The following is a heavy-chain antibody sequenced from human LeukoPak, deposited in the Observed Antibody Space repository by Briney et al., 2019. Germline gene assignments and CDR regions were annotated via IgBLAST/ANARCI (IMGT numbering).Heavy chain of an antibody. CDR3: ARRRSFWSGYYAYGMDV. V-gene: IGHV4-59*01. J-gene: IGHJ6*02. CDR2: IYYSGST. Sequence: PSETLSLTCTVSGGSISSYYWSWIRQPAGKGLEWIGYIYYSGSTNYNPSLKSRVTISVDTSKNQFSLKLSSVTAADTAVYYCARRRSFWSGYYAYGMDVWGQGTTVTVSS. D-gene: IGHD3-3*01. CDR1: GGSISSYY.